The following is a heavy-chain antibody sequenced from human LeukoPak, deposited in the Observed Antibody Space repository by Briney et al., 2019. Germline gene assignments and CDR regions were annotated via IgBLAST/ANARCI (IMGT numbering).Heavy chain of an antibody. CDR2: ISTYNADT. CDR3: ATGGEYYDILTGYYLFDY. J-gene: IGHJ4*02. CDR1: GYTFTSYG. Sequence: ASVKVSCKASGYTFTSYGISWFRQAPGQGLEWMGWISTYNADTDYAQKFQGRVTMTEDTSTDTAYMELSSLRSEDTAVYYCATGGEYYDILTGYYLFDYWGQGTLVTVSS. V-gene: IGHV1-18*01. D-gene: IGHD3-9*01.